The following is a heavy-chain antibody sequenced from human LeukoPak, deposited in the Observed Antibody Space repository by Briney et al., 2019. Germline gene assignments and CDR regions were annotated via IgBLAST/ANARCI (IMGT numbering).Heavy chain of an antibody. CDR3: AKWDYYGSGSYYPLPWFDP. CDR1: GFTVSSNY. Sequence: GGSLRLSCAASGFTVSSNYMTWVRQAPGKGLEWVSAISGSGGSTYYADSVKGRFTISRDNSKNTLYLQMNSLRAEDTAVYYCAKWDYYGSGSYYPLPWFDPWGQGTLVTVSS. CDR2: ISGSGGST. D-gene: IGHD3-10*01. J-gene: IGHJ5*02. V-gene: IGHV3-23*01.